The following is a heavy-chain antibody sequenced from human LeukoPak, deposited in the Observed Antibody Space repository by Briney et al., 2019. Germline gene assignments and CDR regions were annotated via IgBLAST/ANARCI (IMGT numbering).Heavy chain of an antibody. D-gene: IGHD3-9*01. CDR2: ISGSGGST. J-gene: IGHJ4*02. CDR3: AKGGSELRYFDWLLEYDY. V-gene: IGHV3-23*01. Sequence: PGGSLRLSCAASGFTFSSYAMSWVRQAPGKGLEWVSAISGSGGSTYYADSVKGRFTISRDNSKNTLYLQMNSQRAEDTAVYYCAKGGSELRYFDWLLEYDYWGQGTLVTVSS. CDR1: GFTFSSYA.